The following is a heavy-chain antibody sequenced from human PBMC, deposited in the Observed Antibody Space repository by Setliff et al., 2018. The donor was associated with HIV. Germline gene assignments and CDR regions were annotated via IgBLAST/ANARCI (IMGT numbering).Heavy chain of an antibody. CDR1: GDSISGYY. J-gene: IGHJ4*02. CDR2: MYYTGST. D-gene: IGHD6-19*01. V-gene: IGHV4-59*05. CDR3: ARDGGSSGWYFVLGYSDY. Sequence: LSLTCTISGDSISGYYWSWIRQPAGKGLEWIGRMYYTGSTYYNPSLKSRVTISIDASKNQFSLKLNSVTAADTAMYYCARDGGSSGWYFVLGYSDYWGPGTLVTVSS.